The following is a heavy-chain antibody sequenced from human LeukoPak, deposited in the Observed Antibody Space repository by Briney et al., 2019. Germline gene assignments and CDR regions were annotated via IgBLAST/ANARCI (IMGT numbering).Heavy chain of an antibody. Sequence: GGSLRLSCAASGFTFSSYAMHWVRQAPGKGLEWVAVISYDGSNKYYADSVKGRFTISRDNSKNTLYLQMNSLRAEDTAVYYCARGHYYGSGDNWFNPWGQGTLVTVSS. CDR1: GFTFSSYA. D-gene: IGHD3-10*01. V-gene: IGHV3-30*04. CDR3: ARGHYYGSGDNWFNP. J-gene: IGHJ5*02. CDR2: ISYDGSNK.